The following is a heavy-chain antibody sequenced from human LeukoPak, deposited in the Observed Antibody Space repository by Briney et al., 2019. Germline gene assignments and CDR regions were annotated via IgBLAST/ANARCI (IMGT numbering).Heavy chain of an antibody. CDR3: ARAPGGYYFDS. Sequence: SETLSLTCAVSGYSISSGYYWGWIRQPPGKGLEWIGSIYHGGSTYYNPSLQSRVTISVDTSKNQFSLKLSSVTAADTAVYCCARAPGGYYFDSWGQGTLVTVSS. CDR1: GYSISSGYY. V-gene: IGHV4-38-2*01. J-gene: IGHJ4*02. D-gene: IGHD3-10*01. CDR2: IYHGGST.